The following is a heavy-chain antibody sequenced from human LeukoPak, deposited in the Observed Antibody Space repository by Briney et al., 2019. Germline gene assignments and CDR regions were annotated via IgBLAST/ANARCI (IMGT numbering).Heavy chain of an antibody. CDR3: AVPGVEVKSSHAFDI. V-gene: IGHV5-51*01. D-gene: IGHD2-8*01. CDR2: IYPGDSDT. J-gene: IGHJ3*02. CDR1: GYSFTSYW. Sequence: GESLKISCKGSGYSFTSYWIGWVRQMPGKGLEWMGIIYPGDSDTRYSPSFQGQVTISADKSISTAYLQWSSLKASDTAMYYCAVPGVEVKSSHAFDIWGQGTMVTVSS.